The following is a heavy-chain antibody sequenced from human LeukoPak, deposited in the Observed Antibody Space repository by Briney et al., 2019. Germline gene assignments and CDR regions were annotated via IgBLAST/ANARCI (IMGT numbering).Heavy chain of an antibody. V-gene: IGHV4-34*01. CDR3: ARGHYYEQNDAFDI. J-gene: IGHJ3*02. CDR1: GGSFSGYY. Sequence: SETLSLTCAVYGGSFSGYYWSWIRQPPGKGLEWIGEINHSGSTNYNPSLKSRVTISVDTSKNQLSLKLSSVTAADTAVYYCARGHYYEQNDAFDIWGQGTMVTVSS. CDR2: INHSGST. D-gene: IGHD3-22*01.